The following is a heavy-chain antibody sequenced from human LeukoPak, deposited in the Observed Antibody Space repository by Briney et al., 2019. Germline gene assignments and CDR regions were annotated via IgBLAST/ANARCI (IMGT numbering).Heavy chain of an antibody. Sequence: AASVKVSCKASGYTFTSYGISWVRQAPGQGLEWMGWISAYNGNTNYEQKLQGRDTMTKDTSTSTAYMELRSLRSDDTAVYYCASSPRGIVGAPQPDIDYWGQGTLVTVSS. V-gene: IGHV1-18*01. CDR1: GYTFTSYG. D-gene: IGHD1-26*01. CDR2: ISAYNGNT. CDR3: ASSPRGIVGAPQPDIDY. J-gene: IGHJ4*02.